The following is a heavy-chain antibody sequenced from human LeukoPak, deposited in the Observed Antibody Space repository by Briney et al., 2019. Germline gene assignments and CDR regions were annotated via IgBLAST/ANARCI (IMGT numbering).Heavy chain of an antibody. Sequence: ASVTVSCKASAYTFSGYYMHWVRQAPGQGPEWMGWISPNTGDTNYVPKFQGRVTMTRDTSISTAYMELSSLTYDDTAVYFCARHSRSWSFDFWGQGTLVTVSS. D-gene: IGHD6-13*01. V-gene: IGHV1-2*02. CDR3: ARHSRSWSFDF. CDR2: ISPNTGDT. J-gene: IGHJ4*02. CDR1: AYTFSGYY.